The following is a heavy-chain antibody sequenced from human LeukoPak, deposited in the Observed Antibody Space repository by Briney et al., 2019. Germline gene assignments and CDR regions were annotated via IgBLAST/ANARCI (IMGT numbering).Heavy chain of an antibody. CDR3: AKDWGYGSGTYYPH. CDR1: GFTFSSYA. D-gene: IGHD3-10*01. V-gene: IGHV3-23*01. CDR2: ITNSGGTT. Sequence: GGSLRLSCAASGFTFSSYAMSWVRQAPGKGLEWVSAITNSGGTTYYADSVKGRFTISRDNSKNTLYLQMNSLRAEDTAVYYCAKDWGYGSGTYYPHWGQGTLVTVSS. J-gene: IGHJ4*02.